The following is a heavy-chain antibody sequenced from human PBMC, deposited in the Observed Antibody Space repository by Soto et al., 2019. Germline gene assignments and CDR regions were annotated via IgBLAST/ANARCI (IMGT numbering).Heavy chain of an antibody. CDR2: IGTIRDT. CDR3: ARVWADAFDI. J-gene: IGHJ3*02. D-gene: IGHD3-16*01. Sequence: GGSLRLSXAASGFTFSTYDMHWVRQATGKGLEWVSAIGTIRDTYYLDSVKGRFTISRENAKNSVYLQMNSLRAEDTAVYYCARVWADAFDIWGQGTMVTVSS. CDR1: GFTFSTYD. V-gene: IGHV3-13*01.